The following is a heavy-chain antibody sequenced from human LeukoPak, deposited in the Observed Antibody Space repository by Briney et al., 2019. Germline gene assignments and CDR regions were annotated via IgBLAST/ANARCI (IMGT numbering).Heavy chain of an antibody. D-gene: IGHD4-17*01. CDR3: VSGGTVTTYFDAFDI. Sequence: ASVKVSCKASGYIFITYAMNWVRQAPGQGLEWMGWINTNTGNPTYAQGFTGRFVFSLDTSVSTAYLQISSLKAEDTAVYYCVSGGTVTTYFDAFDIWGQGTMVTVSS. V-gene: IGHV7-4-1*02. CDR2: INTNTGNP. J-gene: IGHJ3*02. CDR1: GYIFITYA.